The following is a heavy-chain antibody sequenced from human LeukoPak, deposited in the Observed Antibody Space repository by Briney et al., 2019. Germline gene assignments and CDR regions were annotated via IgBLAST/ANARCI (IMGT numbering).Heavy chain of an antibody. J-gene: IGHJ4*02. CDR3: ASNTYYYGSGSYDY. CDR2: ISPSGGST. CDR1: GYTFTSNY. Sequence: ASVKVSCKAFGYTFTSNYMHWVRQAPGQGPEWMGVISPSGGSTTYAQKFQGRVTLTRDMSTSTDYLELSSLRSEDTAVYYCASNTYYYGSGSYDYWGQGTLVTVSS. V-gene: IGHV1-46*01. D-gene: IGHD3-10*01.